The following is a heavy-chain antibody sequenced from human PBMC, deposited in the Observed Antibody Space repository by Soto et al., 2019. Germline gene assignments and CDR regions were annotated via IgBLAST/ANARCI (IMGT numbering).Heavy chain of an antibody. J-gene: IGHJ6*03. CDR3: ARGRTTVTTFHYYYMDV. Sequence: PGGSVGLSCAASRLTVRIQYMSGVPQARKKRVEWVSVIYSGGSTYYADSVKGRFTISRDNSKNTLYLQMNSLRAEDTAVYYCARGRTTVTTFHYYYMDVWGKGTTVTVSS. D-gene: IGHD4-17*01. V-gene: IGHV3-66*01. CDR2: IYSGGST. CDR1: RLTVRIQY.